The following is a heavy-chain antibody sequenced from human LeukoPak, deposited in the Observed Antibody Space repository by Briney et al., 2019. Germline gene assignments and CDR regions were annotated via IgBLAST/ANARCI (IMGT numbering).Heavy chain of an antibody. CDR2: ISYDGSNK. CDR1: GFTFSSCG. J-gene: IGHJ4*02. CDR3: AKDFGDYRAVFDY. V-gene: IGHV3-30*18. D-gene: IGHD4-11*01. Sequence: GRSLRLSCAASGFTFSSCGMHWVRQAPGKGLEWVAVISYDGSNKYYADSVKGRFTISRDNSKNTLYLQMNSLRAEDTAVYYCAKDFGDYRAVFDYWGQGALVTVSS.